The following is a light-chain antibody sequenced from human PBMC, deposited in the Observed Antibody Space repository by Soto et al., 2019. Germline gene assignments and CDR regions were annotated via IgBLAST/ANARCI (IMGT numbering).Light chain of an antibody. Sequence: QSALTQPASVSGSPGQSITITCTGTSNVVGSYILVSWYQQHPGKAPKLMIYEGSKRPSGVSNRFSGSKSGNTASLTISGLQAEDEADYYCCSYAGSSTFVFGTGTKVTVL. CDR1: SNVVGSYIL. J-gene: IGLJ1*01. V-gene: IGLV2-23*01. CDR2: EGS. CDR3: CSYAGSSTFV.